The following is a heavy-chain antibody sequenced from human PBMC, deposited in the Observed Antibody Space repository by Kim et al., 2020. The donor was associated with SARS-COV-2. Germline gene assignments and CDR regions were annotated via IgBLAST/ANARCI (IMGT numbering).Heavy chain of an antibody. CDR1: GYTFTGYY. J-gene: IGHJ4*02. CDR2: INPNSGGT. D-gene: IGHD5-12*01. Sequence: ASVKVSCKASGYTFTGYYMHWVRQAPGQGLEWMGWINPNSGGTNYAQKFQGRVTMTRDTSISTAYMELSRLRSDDTAVYYCARDTSVEMATIYYFDYWGQGTLVTVSS. V-gene: IGHV1-2*02. CDR3: ARDTSVEMATIYYFDY.